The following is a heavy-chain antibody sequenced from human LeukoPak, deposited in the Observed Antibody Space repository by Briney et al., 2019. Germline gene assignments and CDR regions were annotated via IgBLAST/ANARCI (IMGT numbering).Heavy chain of an antibody. V-gene: IGHV4-4*07. Sequence: SETLSLTCTVSGSSISSYYWSWIRQPAGKGLEWIGRIYTSGSTNYHPSLMSRVTMSVDTSKNQFSLNLSSVTAADTAVYYCAREGSYRPLDYWGQGTLVTVSS. J-gene: IGHJ4*02. CDR3: AREGSYRPLDY. CDR1: GSSISSYY. D-gene: IGHD1-26*01. CDR2: IYTSGST.